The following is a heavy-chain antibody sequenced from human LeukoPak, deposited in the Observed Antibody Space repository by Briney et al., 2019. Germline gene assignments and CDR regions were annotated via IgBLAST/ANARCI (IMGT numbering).Heavy chain of an antibody. V-gene: IGHV1-18*01. CDR1: GYTFTSYG. CDR3: ARDASRGYSGSYYFDY. J-gene: IGHJ4*02. CDR2: ISAYNGNT. D-gene: IGHD1-26*01. Sequence: ASVKVSCKASGYTFTSYGISWVRQAPGQGLEWMGWISAYNGNTNYAQKLQGRVTMTTDTSTSTAYMELRSLRSDDTAVYYCARDASRGYSGSYYFDYWGQGTLVTVSS.